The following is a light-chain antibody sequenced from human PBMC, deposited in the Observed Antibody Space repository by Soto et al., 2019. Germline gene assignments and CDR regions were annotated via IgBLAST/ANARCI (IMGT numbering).Light chain of an antibody. CDR3: QQYSSYWT. Sequence: DIQMTQSPSTLSASVGDRVTITCRASQSISSWLAWYQQKPGKAPKLLISKASILESGVPSRFSGSGSGTEFTLSISSLQPDDFATYYCQQYSSYWTFGQGTKVEVK. V-gene: IGKV1-5*03. CDR1: QSISSW. CDR2: KAS. J-gene: IGKJ1*01.